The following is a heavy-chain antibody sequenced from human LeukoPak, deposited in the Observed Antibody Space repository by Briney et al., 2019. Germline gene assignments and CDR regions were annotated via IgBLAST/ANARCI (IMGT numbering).Heavy chain of an antibody. J-gene: IGHJ4*02. CDR3: TRDLDYGGKSYFDY. V-gene: IGHV3-74*01. CDR1: GFTFSSYW. D-gene: IGHD4-23*01. Sequence: GGSLRLSCAASGFTFSSYWMHWVRQAPGEGLVWVSRIKGAESSIRYADSVKGRFTISRDNAKNTLYLQMNSLRAEDTAVYYCTRDLDYGGKSYFDYWGQGTLVTVSS. CDR2: IKGAESSI.